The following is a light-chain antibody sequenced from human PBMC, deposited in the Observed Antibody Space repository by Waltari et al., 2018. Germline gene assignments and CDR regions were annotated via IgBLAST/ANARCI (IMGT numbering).Light chain of an antibody. CDR2: RDS. CDR1: NSNIGFNS. CDR3: ASWDQSLRGVV. Sequence: QSVLSQPPSASASPGQGVTISCSGSNSNIGFNSVFWYQHVPGTAPKLVIFRDSHRPSVVPGRFSGSKSGTSASLAISGLRSEDEADYYCASWDQSLRGVVFGGGTKLTVL. J-gene: IGLJ2*01. V-gene: IGLV1-47*01.